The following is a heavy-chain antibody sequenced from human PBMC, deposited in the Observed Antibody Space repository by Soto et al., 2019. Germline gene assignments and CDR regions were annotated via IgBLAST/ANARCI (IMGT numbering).Heavy chain of an antibody. Sequence: QVQLQESGPGLVKPSQTLSLTCTVSGGSISSGGYYWSWIRQHPGKGLEWIGYIYHSGTTYYNPSPKSRVTISVDTSKNQFSLKLSSVTAADTAVYYCASNYYDSSGYYYIYSWGQGTLVTVSS. J-gene: IGHJ4*02. D-gene: IGHD3-22*01. CDR2: IYHSGTT. CDR3: ASNYYDSSGYYYIYS. V-gene: IGHV4-31*03. CDR1: GGSISSGGYY.